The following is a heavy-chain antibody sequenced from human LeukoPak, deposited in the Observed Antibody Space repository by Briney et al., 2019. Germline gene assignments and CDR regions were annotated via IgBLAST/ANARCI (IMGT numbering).Heavy chain of an antibody. D-gene: IGHD5-24*01. V-gene: IGHV3-30*18. CDR1: GFMFHDHY. CDR2: ISYDGSNK. J-gene: IGHJ4*02. Sequence: GGSLRLSCAASGFMFHDHYMSWVRQAPGKGLEWVAVISYDGSNKYYADSVKGRFTISRDNSKNTLYLQMNSLRAEDTAVYYCAKDGDGYTPSTLDYWGQGTLVTVSS. CDR3: AKDGDGYTPSTLDY.